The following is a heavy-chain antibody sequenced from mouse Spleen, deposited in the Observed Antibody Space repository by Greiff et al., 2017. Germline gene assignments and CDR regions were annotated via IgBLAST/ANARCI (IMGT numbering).Heavy chain of an antibody. V-gene: IGHV1-72*01. CDR3: AREDGNYEWFAY. CDR2: IDPNSGGT. J-gene: IGHJ3*01. CDR1: GYTFTSYW. Sequence: QVQLKQPGAELVKPGASVKLSCKASGYTFTSYWMHWVKQRPGRGLEWIGRIDPNSGGTKYNEKFKSKATLTVDKPSSTAYMQLSSLTSEDSAVYYCAREDGNYEWFAYWGQGTLVTVSA. D-gene: IGHD2-1*01.